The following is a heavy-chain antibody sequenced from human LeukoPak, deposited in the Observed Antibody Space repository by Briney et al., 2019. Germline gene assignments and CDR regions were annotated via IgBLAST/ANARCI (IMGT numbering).Heavy chain of an antibody. J-gene: IGHJ5*02. Sequence: PSETLSLTCAVYGGSFSGYYWSWIRQPPGKRLEWIGEINHSGSTNYNPSLKSRVTISVDTSKNQFSLKLSSVTAADTAVYYCARQEDIVVVPAANNWFDPWGQGTLVTVSS. CDR2: INHSGST. V-gene: IGHV4-34*01. CDR1: GGSFSGYY. CDR3: ARQEDIVVVPAANNWFDP. D-gene: IGHD2-2*01.